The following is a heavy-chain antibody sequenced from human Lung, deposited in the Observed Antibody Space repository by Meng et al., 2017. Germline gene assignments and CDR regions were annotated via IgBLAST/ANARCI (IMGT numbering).Heavy chain of an antibody. CDR3: ARETEYYDSSGYSVESYYFDY. V-gene: IGHV4-31*03. Sequence: VQPQESAPRLVKPSQTLSLTCTVSGGSISSGGYYWSWIRQHPGKGLEWIGYIYYSGSTYYNPSLKSRVTISVDTSKNQFSLKLSSVTAADTAVYYCARETEYYDSSGYSVESYYFDYWGQGTLVTVSS. CDR1: GGSISSGGYY. CDR2: IYYSGST. J-gene: IGHJ4*02. D-gene: IGHD3-22*01.